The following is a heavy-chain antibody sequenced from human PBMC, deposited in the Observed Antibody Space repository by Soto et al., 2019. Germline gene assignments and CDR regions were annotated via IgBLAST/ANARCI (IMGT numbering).Heavy chain of an antibody. CDR1: GYTFTSYY. V-gene: IGHV1-46*01. J-gene: IGHJ4*02. D-gene: IGHD6-19*01. CDR3: ARERIAVAGTERAYFDY. Sequence: QVQLVQSGAEVKKPGASVKVSCKASGYTFTSYYMHWVRQAPGQGLEWMGIINPSGGSTSYAQKFQGRVTMTRDTSTSTVYMELSSLRSEDTAVYYCARERIAVAGTERAYFDYWGQGTLVTVSS. CDR2: INPSGGST.